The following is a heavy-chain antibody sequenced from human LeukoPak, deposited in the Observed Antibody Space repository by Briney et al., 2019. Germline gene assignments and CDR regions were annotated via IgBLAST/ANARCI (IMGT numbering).Heavy chain of an antibody. J-gene: IGHJ4*02. CDR1: GFTFSSYG. CDR2: IRYDGSNK. Sequence: PGGSLRLSCAASGFTFSSYGMHWVRQAPGKGLEWVAFIRYDGSNKYYADSVKGRFTISRDNSKNTLYLQMNSLRAEDTAVYYCAKDLDLSVVAATPLDYWGQGTLVTVSS. V-gene: IGHV3-30*02. D-gene: IGHD2-15*01. CDR3: AKDLDLSVVAATPLDY.